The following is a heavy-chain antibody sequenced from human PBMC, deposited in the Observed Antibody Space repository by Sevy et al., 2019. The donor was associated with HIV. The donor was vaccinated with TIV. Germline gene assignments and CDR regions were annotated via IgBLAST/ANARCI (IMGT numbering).Heavy chain of an antibody. D-gene: IGHD3-22*01. CDR3: ARGITMIVVENVAFDI. CDR1: GGSISSGGYY. V-gene: IGHV4-31*03. CDR2: IYYSGST. J-gene: IGHJ3*02. Sequence: SETLSLTCTVSGGSISSGGYYWNWIRQHPGKGLEWIGYIYYSGSTYYNPSLKSRVTISVDTSKNQFSLKLSSVTAADTAVYYCARGITMIVVENVAFDIWGQGTMVTVSS.